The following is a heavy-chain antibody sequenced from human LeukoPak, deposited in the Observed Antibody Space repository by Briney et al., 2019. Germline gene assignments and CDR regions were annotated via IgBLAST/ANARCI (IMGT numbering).Heavy chain of an antibody. Sequence: KPSETLSLTCAVYGGSFSGYYWSWIRQPPGKGLEWIGEINHSGSTNYNPSLKSRVTISVDTSKSQFSLRLSSVTAADTAVYYCARRGPPRTLLRGVKSGWFDPWGQGTLVTVSS. CDR1: GGSFSGYY. CDR3: ARRGPPRTLLRGVKSGWFDP. CDR2: INHSGST. V-gene: IGHV4-34*01. D-gene: IGHD3-10*01. J-gene: IGHJ5*02.